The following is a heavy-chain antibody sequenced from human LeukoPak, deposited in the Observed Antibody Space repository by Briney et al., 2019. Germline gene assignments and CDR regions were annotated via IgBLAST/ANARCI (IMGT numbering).Heavy chain of an antibody. V-gene: IGHV3-21*01. Sequence: PGGSLRLSCAASGFTFSSYSMNWVRQAPGKGLEWVSSISSSSSYIYYADSVKGRFTISRDNAKNSLYLQMNSLRAEDTAVYYCARDLTRITIFGVVISIDYFDYWGQGTLVTVSS. D-gene: IGHD3-3*01. J-gene: IGHJ4*02. CDR1: GFTFSSYS. CDR3: ARDLTRITIFGVVISIDYFDY. CDR2: ISSSSSYI.